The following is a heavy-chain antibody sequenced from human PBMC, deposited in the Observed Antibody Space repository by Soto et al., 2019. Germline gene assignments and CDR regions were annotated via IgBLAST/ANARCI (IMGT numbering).Heavy chain of an antibody. CDR3: ASWDYDVLTGYSYDD. CDR1: GGTFNNYG. CDR2: IIPMIGRT. Sequence: QVQLVQSGAGVKKPGSSVKVSCKASGGTFNNYGMGWVRPAPGQGLEWMGGIIPMIGRTNYAQKFQGRLTLTADASRSTAYMELRSLRSDDTAVYYCASWDYDVLTGYSYDDWGQGTLVTVSS. J-gene: IGHJ4*02. D-gene: IGHD3-9*01. V-gene: IGHV1-69*01.